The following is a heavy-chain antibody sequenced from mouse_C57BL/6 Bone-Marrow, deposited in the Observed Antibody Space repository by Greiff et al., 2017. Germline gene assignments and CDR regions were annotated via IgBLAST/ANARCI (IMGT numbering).Heavy chain of an antibody. Sequence: EVKLMESGPGLVKPSQSLSLTCSVTGYSITSGYYWNWIRQFPGNKLEWMGYISYDGSNNYNPSLKNRISITRDTSNNQFFLKLNSVTTEDTATYYCARGDYDDYAMDYWGQGTSVTVSS. CDR1: GYSITSGYY. CDR3: ARGDYDDYAMDY. V-gene: IGHV3-6*01. D-gene: IGHD2-4*01. CDR2: ISYDGSN. J-gene: IGHJ4*01.